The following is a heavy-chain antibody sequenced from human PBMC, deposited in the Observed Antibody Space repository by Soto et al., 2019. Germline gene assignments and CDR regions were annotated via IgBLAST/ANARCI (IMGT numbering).Heavy chain of an antibody. V-gene: IGHV4-31*03. Sequence: TLSLTCSVSGGSISNVGHYWTWIRQPPGKGLEWIGSIYHTGSNYYSKSLRSRLTMSVDMSKSQFYLRMSSVTAADTAVYYCARATGTLRSRNCDSWGQGSVVT. CDR1: GGSISNVGHY. D-gene: IGHD1-1*01. CDR2: IYHTGSN. J-gene: IGHJ4*02. CDR3: ARATGTLRSRNCDS.